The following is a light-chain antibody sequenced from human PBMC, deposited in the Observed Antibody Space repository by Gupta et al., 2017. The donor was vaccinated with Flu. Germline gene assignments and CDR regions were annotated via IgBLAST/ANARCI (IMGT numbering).Light chain of an antibody. V-gene: IGKV2-30*01. CDR3: MQGKHWPYT. J-gene: IGKJ2*01. CDR2: QVS. CDR1: QSIVSSDGYTY. Sequence: DVVMTQSPPSLAVTLGQPASISCRSSQSIVSSDGYTYLNWFQQRPGQSPRHLIYQVSKRDSGVPDRFSGSESGTDFTLKISRVEAEDVGFYYCMQGKHWPYTFVQGTKLEIK.